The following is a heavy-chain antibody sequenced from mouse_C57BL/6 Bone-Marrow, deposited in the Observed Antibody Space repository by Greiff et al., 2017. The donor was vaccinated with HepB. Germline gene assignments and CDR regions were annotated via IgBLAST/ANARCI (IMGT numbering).Heavy chain of an antibody. CDR1: GFTFSSYT. J-gene: IGHJ2*01. V-gene: IGHV5-12-2*01. CDR2: ISNGGGST. Sequence: DVKLVESGGGLVQPGGSLKLSCAASGFTFSSYTMSWVRQTPEKRLEWVAYISNGGGSTYYPDTVKGRFTISRDNAKNTLYLQMSSLKSEDTAMYYCARHGDYGYDYWGQGTTLTVSS. D-gene: IGHD2-2*01. CDR3: ARHGDYGYDY.